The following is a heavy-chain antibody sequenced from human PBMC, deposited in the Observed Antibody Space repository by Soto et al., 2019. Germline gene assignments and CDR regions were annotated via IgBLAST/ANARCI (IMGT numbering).Heavy chain of an antibody. CDR1: GYTFTSYD. CDR3: ARSVTTKIWFDP. V-gene: IGHV1-8*01. CDR2: MNPNSGNT. D-gene: IGHD4-17*01. J-gene: IGHJ5*02. Sequence: ASVKVACKASGYTFTSYDINWVRQATGQGLEWMGWMNPNSGNTGYAQKFQGSVTMTRNTSISTAYMELSSLRSEDTAVYYCARSVTTKIWFDPWGHGTPGTSPQ.